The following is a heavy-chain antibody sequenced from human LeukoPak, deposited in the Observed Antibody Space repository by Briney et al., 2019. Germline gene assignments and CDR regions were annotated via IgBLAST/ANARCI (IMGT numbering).Heavy chain of an antibody. CDR2: INPNSGGT. D-gene: IGHD7-27*01. V-gene: IGHV1-2*02. J-gene: IGHJ4*02. CDR1: GYTFTGYY. Sequence: GASVKVSCKASGYTFTGYYMHWVRQAPGQGLEWMGWINPNSGGTNYAQKFQGRVTMTRDTSISTAYMGLSSLRSEDTAVYYCARDIRMGLGTALDYWGQGTLVTVSS. CDR3: ARDIRMGLGTALDY.